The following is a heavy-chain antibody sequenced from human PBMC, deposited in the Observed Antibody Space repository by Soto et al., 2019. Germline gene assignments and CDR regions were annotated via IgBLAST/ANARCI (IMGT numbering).Heavy chain of an antibody. CDR3: ARDRVSTTIFGVVHWFDP. J-gene: IGHJ5*02. CDR2: IYSGGST. V-gene: IGHV3-53*04. Sequence: GGSLRLSCAASGFTVSSNYMSWVRQAPGKGLEWVSVIYSGGSTYYVDSVKGRFTISRHNSKNTLYLQMNSLRAEDTAVYYCARDRVSTTIFGVVHWFDPWGQGTLVTVSS. D-gene: IGHD3-3*01. CDR1: GFTVSSNY.